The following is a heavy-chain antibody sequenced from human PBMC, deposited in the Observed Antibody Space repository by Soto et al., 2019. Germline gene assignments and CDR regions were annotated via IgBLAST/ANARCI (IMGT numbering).Heavy chain of an antibody. J-gene: IGHJ5*02. D-gene: IGHD2-2*01. V-gene: IGHV3-23*01. CDR1: GFIFNNYA. Sequence: LRLSCVASGFIFNNYAMNWVRQAPGKGLEWVSAISGGGGSTKYADSVKGRFTISRDNSKNTLYLQINTLRAEDTAVYYCAKDPQDVVLPAAPWFDPWGQGTLVTVSS. CDR3: AKDPQDVVLPAAPWFDP. CDR2: ISGGGGST.